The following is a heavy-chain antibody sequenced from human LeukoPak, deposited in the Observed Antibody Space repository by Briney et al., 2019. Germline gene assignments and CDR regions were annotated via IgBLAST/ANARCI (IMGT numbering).Heavy chain of an antibody. CDR3: ARSEAAAGRVDFDY. V-gene: IGHV4-34*01. J-gene: IGHJ4*02. D-gene: IGHD6-13*01. Sequence: SETLSLTCAVYGGSFSGYYWSWIRQPPGKGLEWIGEINHSGSTNYNPSLKSRVTISVDTSKNQFSLKLSSVTAADTAVYYCARSEAAAGRVDFDYWGQGTLVTVSS. CDR2: INHSGST. CDR1: GGSFSGYY.